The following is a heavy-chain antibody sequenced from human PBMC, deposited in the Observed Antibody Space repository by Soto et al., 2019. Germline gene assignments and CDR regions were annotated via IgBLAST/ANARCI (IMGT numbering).Heavy chain of an antibody. CDR1: GFTFSSYA. CDR2: ISGSGGST. V-gene: IGHV3-23*01. J-gene: IGHJ4*02. Sequence: GGSLRLSCAASGFTFSSYAMSWVRQAPGKGLEWVSAISGSGGSTYYADSVKGRFTISRDNSKNTLYLQMNSLRAEDTAVYYCAKAGADIVLMVYAIEGREFDYWGQGTLVTVSS. CDR3: AKAGADIVLMVYAIEGREFDY. D-gene: IGHD2-8*01.